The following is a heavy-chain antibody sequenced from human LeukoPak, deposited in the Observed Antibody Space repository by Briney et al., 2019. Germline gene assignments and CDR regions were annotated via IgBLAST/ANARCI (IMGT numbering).Heavy chain of an antibody. CDR1: GYKFNAYW. D-gene: IGHD3-22*01. J-gene: IGHJ3*01. Sequence: GESLKISCKGSGYKFNAYWIAWVRQMPGKGLEWMGIIYPDDSDTRYNPSFQGQVTTSADKSVSIAYLQWSSLKASDTAMYYCARPNITSYYDSRGYDAFDVWGQGTMVIVSS. CDR3: ARPNITSYYDSRGYDAFDV. V-gene: IGHV5-51*01. CDR2: IYPDDSDT.